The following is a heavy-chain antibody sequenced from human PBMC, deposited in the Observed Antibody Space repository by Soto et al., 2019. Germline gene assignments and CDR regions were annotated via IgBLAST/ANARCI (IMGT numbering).Heavy chain of an antibody. J-gene: IGHJ4*02. V-gene: IGHV3-30-3*01. CDR3: ARDLGISGWYGASSCHY. CDR2: ISYDGSNK. D-gene: IGHD6-19*01. Sequence: QVQLVESGGGVVQPGRSLRLSCAASGFTFSDYAMHWVRPAPGKGLEWVAVISYDGSNKYYADSVKGRFTISRDNSKNTAYLQMNSLRAEDTAVYYCARDLGISGWYGASSCHYWGQGTLVTVSS. CDR1: GFTFSDYA.